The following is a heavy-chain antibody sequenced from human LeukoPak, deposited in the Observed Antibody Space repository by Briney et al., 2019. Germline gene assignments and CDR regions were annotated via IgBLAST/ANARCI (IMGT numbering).Heavy chain of an antibody. CDR1: GGSISSYY. Sequence: SETLSLTCTVSGGSISSYYWRWIRQPPGKRLEWIGYIYYSGSTNYNPSLKSRVTITVDRPNNRFSLKLSSVTAADTAVYYCARHTSSSWGYWGQGTLVTVSS. CDR2: IYYSGST. CDR3: ARHTSSSWGY. J-gene: IGHJ4*02. V-gene: IGHV4-59*08. D-gene: IGHD6-13*01.